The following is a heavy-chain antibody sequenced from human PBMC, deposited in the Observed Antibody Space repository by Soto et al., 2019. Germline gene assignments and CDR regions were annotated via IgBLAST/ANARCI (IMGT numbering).Heavy chain of an antibody. J-gene: IGHJ3*02. CDR3: ARDDGYYYDSSGYYPNAFDI. V-gene: IGHV4-59*01. CDR2: IYYSGST. CDR1: GGSISSYY. D-gene: IGHD3-22*01. Sequence: SLTCTVSGGSISSYYWSWIRQPPGKGLEWIGYIYYSGSTNYNPSLKSRVTISVDTSKNQFSLKLSSVTAADTAVYYCARDDGYYYDSSGYYPNAFDIWGQGTMVT.